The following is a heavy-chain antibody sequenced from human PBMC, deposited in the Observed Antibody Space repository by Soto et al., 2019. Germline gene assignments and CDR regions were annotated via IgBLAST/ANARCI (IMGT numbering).Heavy chain of an antibody. CDR1: GYTFTSYG. V-gene: IGHV1-18*01. CDR2: ISAYNGNT. D-gene: IGHD3-22*01. CDR3: ARVPLLPPYYYDSSGHLDY. Sequence: ASVKVSCKASGYTFTSYGISWVRQAPGQGLEWMGWISAYNGNTNYAQKLQGRVTMTTDTSTSTAYMELRSLRSDDTAVYYCARVPLLPPYYYDSSGHLDYWGQGTLVTVSS. J-gene: IGHJ4*02.